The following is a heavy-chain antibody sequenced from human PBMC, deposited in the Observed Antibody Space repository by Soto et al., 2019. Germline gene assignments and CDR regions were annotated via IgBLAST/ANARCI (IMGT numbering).Heavy chain of an antibody. Sequence: PSETLSLTCAVYGGSFSGYYWSWIRQPPGKGLEWIGEINHSGSTNYNPSLKSRVTISVDTSKNQFSLKLSSVTAADTAVYYCARDRYNWNYYGMDVWGQGTTVTVSS. CDR1: GGSFSGYY. D-gene: IGHD1-20*01. J-gene: IGHJ6*02. CDR3: ARDRYNWNYYGMDV. CDR2: INHSGST. V-gene: IGHV4-34*01.